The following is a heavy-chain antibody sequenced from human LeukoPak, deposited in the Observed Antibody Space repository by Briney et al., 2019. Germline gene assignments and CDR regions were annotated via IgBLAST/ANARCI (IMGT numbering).Heavy chain of an antibody. CDR2: IYYSGNT. CDR1: GGSISSSNYY. J-gene: IGHJ6*03. V-gene: IGHV4-39*01. CDR3: ARPLAYYYYMDV. Sequence: SETLSLTCTVSGGSISSSNYYWGWIRQPPGKGLEWIGNIYYSGNTYYNPSLKSRVTISVDTSKSQFSLKLTSVTAADTAVYYCARPLAYYYYMDVWGKGTTVTISS.